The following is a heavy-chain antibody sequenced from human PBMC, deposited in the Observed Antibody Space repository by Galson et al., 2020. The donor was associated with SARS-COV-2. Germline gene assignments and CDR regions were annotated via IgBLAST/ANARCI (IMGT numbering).Heavy chain of an antibody. V-gene: IGHV3-23*01. CDR3: AKTKGVSPVDY. J-gene: IGHJ4*02. CDR1: GLTFSSYA. CDR2: ISGSGGST. D-gene: IGHD3-10*01. Sequence: GGSLRLSCAASGLTFSSYAMSWVRQAPGKGLEWVSAISGSGGSTYYANSVKGRFTISRDNSKNTLYLQMNSLRPEDTAVYYCAKTKGVSPVDYWGQGTLVTVSS.